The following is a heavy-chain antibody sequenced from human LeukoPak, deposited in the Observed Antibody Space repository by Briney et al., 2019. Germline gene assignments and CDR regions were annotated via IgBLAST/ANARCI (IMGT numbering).Heavy chain of an antibody. J-gene: IGHJ4*02. V-gene: IGHV3-23*01. Sequence: GGSXRXSXAXXGLTFRNYAMSWVREAPGKGLEWVSTISGDGTETFFADSVRGRFTISRDNSKSTVSLQMNSLRVEDMAVYYCAKGGHYSFFDYWGRGTLVIVSS. D-gene: IGHD2-15*01. CDR1: GLTFRNYA. CDR3: AKGGHYSFFDY. CDR2: ISGDGTET.